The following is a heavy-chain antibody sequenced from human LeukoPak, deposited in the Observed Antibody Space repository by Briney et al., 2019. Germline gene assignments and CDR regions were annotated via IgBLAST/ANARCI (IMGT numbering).Heavy chain of an antibody. CDR3: ARDWSPYSNYGPDYYGMDV. J-gene: IGHJ6*02. D-gene: IGHD4-11*01. Sequence: GGSLRLSCAASGFTFSDYYMSWIRQAPGKGLEWVSYISSSGSTIYYADSVKGRFTISRDNAKNSLYLQMNSLRAEDTAVYYCARDWSPYSNYGPDYYGMDVWGQGTTVTVSS. CDR2: ISSSGSTI. V-gene: IGHV3-11*01. CDR1: GFTFSDYY.